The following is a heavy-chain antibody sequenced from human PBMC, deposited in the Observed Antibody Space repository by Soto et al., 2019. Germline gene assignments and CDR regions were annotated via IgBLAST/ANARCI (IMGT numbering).Heavy chain of an antibody. Sequence: LSLTCAASGFTFSSYSMNWVRQAPGKGLEWVSYISSSSSTIYYADSVKGRFTISRDNAKNSLYLQMNSLRAEDTAVYYCASLVVVVVAATPASDYYYMDVWGKGTTVTVSS. J-gene: IGHJ6*03. CDR3: ASLVVVVVAATPASDYYYMDV. CDR1: GFTFSSYS. CDR2: ISSSSSTI. D-gene: IGHD2-15*01. V-gene: IGHV3-48*01.